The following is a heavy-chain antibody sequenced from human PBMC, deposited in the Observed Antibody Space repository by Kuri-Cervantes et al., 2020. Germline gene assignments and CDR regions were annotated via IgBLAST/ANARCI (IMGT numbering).Heavy chain of an antibody. CDR1: GYTFTSYA. CDR2: INAGNGNT. Sequence: ASVKVSCKASGYTFTSYAMHWVRQAPGQRLEWMGWINAGNGNTKYSQKFQGRVTITADESTSTAYMELSSLRSEDTVVYYCARDRGYCSSTSCWWFDPWGQGTLVTVSS. J-gene: IGHJ5*02. V-gene: IGHV1-3*01. D-gene: IGHD2-2*01. CDR3: ARDRGYCSSTSCWWFDP.